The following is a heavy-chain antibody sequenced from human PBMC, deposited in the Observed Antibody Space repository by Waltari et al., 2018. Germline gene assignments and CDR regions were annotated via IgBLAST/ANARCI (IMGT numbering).Heavy chain of an antibody. CDR1: GFTFSRYA. CDR3: AKIGDSPYYYYYMDV. CDR2: MLHDGSNE. J-gene: IGHJ6*03. V-gene: IGHV3-30*02. D-gene: IGHD4-17*01. Sequence: QVQLVGSGGGVVQPGGSLRLSCAASGFTFSRYAMHWARPAPGKGLEWVAFMLHDGSNENYADSVKGRFTISRDNSKNTVYLQMNSLRPEDTAVYYCAKIGDSPYYYYYMDVWDKGTTVTVCS.